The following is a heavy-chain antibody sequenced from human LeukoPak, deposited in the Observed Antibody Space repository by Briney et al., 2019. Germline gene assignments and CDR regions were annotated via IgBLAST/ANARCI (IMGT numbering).Heavy chain of an antibody. J-gene: IGHJ3*02. Sequence: GGSLRLSCAASGFTVSSNYMSWVRQAPGKGLEWVSVIYSGGSTYYADSVKGRFTISRDNSKNTLYLQMNSLRAEDTAVYYCASIYASSADAFDIWGQGTMVTVSS. CDR3: ASIYASSADAFDI. CDR2: IYSGGST. CDR1: GFTVSSNY. D-gene: IGHD3-22*01. V-gene: IGHV3-53*01.